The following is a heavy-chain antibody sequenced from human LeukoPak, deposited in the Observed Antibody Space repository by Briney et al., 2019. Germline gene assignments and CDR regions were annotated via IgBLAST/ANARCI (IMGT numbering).Heavy chain of an antibody. CDR3: AKDPLPYCYDSSGFDY. CDR2: ISRNSGSI. Sequence: ARSLRLSCAASAFTFDANAMHWVRQAPGKGLEWVSGISRNSGSIGYADSVKGRFTISRDNAKNSLYLQMNSLRADDTALYYCAKDPLPYCYDSSGFDYWGQGTLVTVSS. J-gene: IGHJ4*02. D-gene: IGHD3-22*01. V-gene: IGHV3-9*01. CDR1: AFTFDANA.